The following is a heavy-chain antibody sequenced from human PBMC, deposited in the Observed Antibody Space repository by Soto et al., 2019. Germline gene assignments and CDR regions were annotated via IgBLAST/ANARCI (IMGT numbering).Heavy chain of an antibody. CDR3: AREASVLIPAAQPSRFDS. D-gene: IGHD2-2*01. CDR1: GYSFMKYG. J-gene: IGHJ4*02. Sequence: ASVKVSCKGFGYSFMKYGINWVRQAPGQGLEWVGWISPYSGYTHSAQKFHGRLTLTTDTAASTAYMELRILRSADTALYYCAREASVLIPAAQPSRFDSWGQGTMVTVSS. CDR2: ISPYSGYT. V-gene: IGHV1-18*01.